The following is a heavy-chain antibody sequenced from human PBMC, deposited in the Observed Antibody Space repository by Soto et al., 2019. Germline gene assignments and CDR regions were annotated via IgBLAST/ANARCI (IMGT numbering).Heavy chain of an antibody. CDR3: ARAKSGYDFYYYYYMDV. Sequence: GGSLRLSCAASGFTVSSNYMSWVRQAPGKGLEWVSVIYSGGSTYYADSVKGRFTISRHNSKNTLYLQMNSLRAEDTAVYYCARAKSGYDFYYYYYMDVWGKGTTVTVSS. CDR1: GFTVSSNY. J-gene: IGHJ6*03. V-gene: IGHV3-53*04. D-gene: IGHD5-12*01. CDR2: IYSGGST.